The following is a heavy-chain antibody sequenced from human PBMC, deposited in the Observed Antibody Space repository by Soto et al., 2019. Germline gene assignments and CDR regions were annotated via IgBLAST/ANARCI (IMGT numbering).Heavy chain of an antibody. Sequence: ASVKVSCKASGYTFTSYGISWVRQAPGQGLEWMGWISAYNGNTNYAQKLQGRVTMTTDTSASTAYMELSSLRSEDTAVYYCARVSKFSGWDYWGQGTLVTVSS. D-gene: IGHD6-19*01. J-gene: IGHJ4*02. CDR1: GYTFTSYG. CDR2: ISAYNGNT. CDR3: ARVSKFSGWDY. V-gene: IGHV1-18*01.